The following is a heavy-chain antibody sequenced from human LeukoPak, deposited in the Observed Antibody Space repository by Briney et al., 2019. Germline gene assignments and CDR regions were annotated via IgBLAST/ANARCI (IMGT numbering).Heavy chain of an antibody. J-gene: IGHJ4*02. CDR2: INHSGIT. CDR1: GGSFSDNY. CDR3: ARGYGGRYSTLVGFGAFDY. Sequence: PSETLSLTCDVYGGSFSDNYWSWIRQPPGMGLEWIGEINHSGITNYNPSLKSCVTISVDSSKNQFSLKLSSVTAADAAVYYCARGYGGRYSTLVGFGAFDYWGQGTLVTVSS. V-gene: IGHV4-34*01. D-gene: IGHD2-8*02.